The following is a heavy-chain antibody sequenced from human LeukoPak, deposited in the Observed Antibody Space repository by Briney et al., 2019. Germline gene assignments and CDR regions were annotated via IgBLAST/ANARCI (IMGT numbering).Heavy chain of an antibody. D-gene: IGHD4/OR15-4a*01. Sequence: PGGSLRLSCAASGFTFSTYWMTWVRQAPGKGLEEVANIKTYGSQTYYLDSVKGRFTISRDNAKNFFSLQLGRLRADDTGVYYCARASMGGRDYHLDPWGQGTLVTVSS. CDR3: ARASMGGRDYHLDP. CDR2: IKTYGSQT. V-gene: IGHV3-7*01. J-gene: IGHJ5*02. CDR1: GFTFSTYW.